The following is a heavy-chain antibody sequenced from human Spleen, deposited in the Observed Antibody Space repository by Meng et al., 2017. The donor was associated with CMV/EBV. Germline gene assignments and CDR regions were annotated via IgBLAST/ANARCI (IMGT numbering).Heavy chain of an antibody. D-gene: IGHD2-2*01. CDR2: ISAYNGNT. J-gene: IGHJ4*02. Sequence: TSYGISWVRQAPGQGLEWMGWISAYNGNTNYAQKFQGRVTMTIDTSTRTAYMELRSLRSDDTAVYYCARDRVDGYCSSSNCRVIDYWGQGTLVTVSS. CDR1: TSYG. V-gene: IGHV1-18*01. CDR3: ARDRVDGYCSSSNCRVIDY.